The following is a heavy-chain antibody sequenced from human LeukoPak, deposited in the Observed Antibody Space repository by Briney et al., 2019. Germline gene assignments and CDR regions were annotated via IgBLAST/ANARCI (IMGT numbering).Heavy chain of an antibody. CDR1: GFTFGSYA. Sequence: GGSLRLSCAASGFTFGSYAMTWVRQAPGKGLEWVSAISGRGDITYYADSVKGRFTISRDNSKNTLYLQMNSLRAEDTAVYYCAKDRRSGGSCYFYWGQGTLVTVSS. V-gene: IGHV3-23*01. D-gene: IGHD2-15*01. CDR3: AKDRRSGGSCYFY. J-gene: IGHJ4*02. CDR2: ISGRGDIT.